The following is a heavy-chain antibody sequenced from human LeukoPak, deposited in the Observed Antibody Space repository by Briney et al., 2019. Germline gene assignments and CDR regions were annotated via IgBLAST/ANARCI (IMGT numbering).Heavy chain of an antibody. V-gene: IGHV4-4*07. CDR2: IYTSGST. Sequence: RTSETLSLTCTVSGGSISSYYWSWIRQPAGKGLEWIGRIYTSGSTNYNPSLKSRVTMSVDTSKNQFSLKLSSVTAADTAVYYCARGRWGGSYYYFDYWGQGTLVTVSS. D-gene: IGHD1-26*01. J-gene: IGHJ4*02. CDR1: GGSISSYY. CDR3: ARGRWGGSYYYFDY.